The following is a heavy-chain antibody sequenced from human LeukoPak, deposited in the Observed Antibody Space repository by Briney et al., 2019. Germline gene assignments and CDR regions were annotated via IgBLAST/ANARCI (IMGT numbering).Heavy chain of an antibody. Sequence: GGSLRLSCATSGFTFSSYAMNWVRQAPGKGLEWVSAISGSGGSTYYADSVKGRFTISRDNSKSTLFLQMNSLRAEDTAVYYCASRAGDYYDSSGYYDYWGQGTLVTVSS. V-gene: IGHV3-23*01. CDR3: ASRAGDYYDSSGYYDY. J-gene: IGHJ4*02. CDR2: ISGSGGST. D-gene: IGHD3-22*01. CDR1: GFTFSSYA.